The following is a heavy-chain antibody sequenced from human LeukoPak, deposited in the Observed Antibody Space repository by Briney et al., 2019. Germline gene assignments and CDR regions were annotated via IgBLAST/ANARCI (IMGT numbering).Heavy chain of an antibody. CDR3: ARPTVTTGIDAFDS. V-gene: IGHV1-69*01. CDR1: GGTFSSYA. D-gene: IGHD4-17*01. J-gene: IGHJ3*02. CDR2: IIPIFGTA. Sequence: SVKVSCKASGGTFSSYAISWVRQAPGQGLEWMGGIIPIFGTANYAQKFQGRVTITADESTSTAYMELSSLRSEDTAVYYCARPTVTTGIDAFDSWGQGTMVTVSS.